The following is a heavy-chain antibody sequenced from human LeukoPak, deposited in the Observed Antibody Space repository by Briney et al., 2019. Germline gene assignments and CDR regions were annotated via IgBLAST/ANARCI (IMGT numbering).Heavy chain of an antibody. D-gene: IGHD3-22*01. Sequence: GASVKLSCKASGGTFSSYTISWVRQAPGQGLEWMGSIIPILGIVNYAQKFQGRVTITADKSASTAHMELSSLRSEDTAVYYCARAKSNDGGYYRKHFDYWGQGTLVTVSS. CDR2: IIPILGIV. CDR3: ARAKSNDGGYYRKHFDY. CDR1: GGTFSSYT. J-gene: IGHJ4*02. V-gene: IGHV1-69*02.